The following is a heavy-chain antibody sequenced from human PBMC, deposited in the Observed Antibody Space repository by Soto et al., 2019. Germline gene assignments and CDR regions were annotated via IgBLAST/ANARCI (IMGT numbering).Heavy chain of an antibody. D-gene: IGHD1-26*01. CDR2: IIPILGIA. J-gene: IGHJ3*02. V-gene: IGHV1-69*02. CDR3: ARSGKNDAFDI. Sequence: QVQLVQSGAEVKKPGSSVKVSCKASGGTCSSYTISWVRQAPGQGLEWMGRIIPILGIANYAQKFQGRVTITADISTSTAYMELSSLRSEDTAVYYCARSGKNDAFDIWGQGTMVTVSS. CDR1: GGTCSSYT.